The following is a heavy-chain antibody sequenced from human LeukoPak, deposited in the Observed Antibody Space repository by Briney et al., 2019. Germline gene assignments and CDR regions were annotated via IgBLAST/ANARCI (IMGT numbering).Heavy chain of an antibody. D-gene: IGHD2-2*02. V-gene: IGHV4-31*03. J-gene: IGHJ4*02. CDR3: ARGGAYCSSTSCYSSSWSRYFDY. CDR1: GGSISSGGYY. CDR2: INHSGST. Sequence: PSQTLSLTCTVSGGSISSGGYYWSWIRQHPGKGLEWIGEINHSGSTNYNPSLKSRVTISVDTSKNQFSLKLSSVTAADTAVYYCARGGAYCSSTSCYSSSWSRYFDYWGQGTLVTVSS.